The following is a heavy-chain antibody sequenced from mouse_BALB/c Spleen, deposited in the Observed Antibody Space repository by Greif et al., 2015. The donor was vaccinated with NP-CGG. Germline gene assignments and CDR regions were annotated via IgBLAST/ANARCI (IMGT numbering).Heavy chain of an antibody. CDR1: GYSFTGYF. D-gene: IGHD2-14*01. Sequence: VHVKQSGPELVKPGASVKISCKASGYSFTGYFMNWVMQSHGKSLEWIGRINPYNGDTFYNQKFKGKATLTVDKSSSTAHMELRSLASEDSAVYYCARGYDGAYWGQGTLVTVSA. J-gene: IGHJ3*01. V-gene: IGHV1-20*02. CDR2: INPYNGDT. CDR3: ARGYDGAY.